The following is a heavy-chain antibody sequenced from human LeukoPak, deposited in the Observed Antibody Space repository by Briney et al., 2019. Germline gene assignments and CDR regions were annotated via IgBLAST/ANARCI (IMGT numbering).Heavy chain of an antibody. V-gene: IGHV4-59*01. Sequence: SETLSLTCTVSGGSISSYYWSWIRQPPGRGLEWIGYVYYSGSANHNPSLKSRVTISRDTSKNQFSLKLTSVTTADTAVYYCARAGGVKTAALDLDYWGQGTLVTVSS. CDR3: ARAGGVKTAALDLDY. D-gene: IGHD6-25*01. CDR2: VYYSGSA. CDR1: GGSISSYY. J-gene: IGHJ4*02.